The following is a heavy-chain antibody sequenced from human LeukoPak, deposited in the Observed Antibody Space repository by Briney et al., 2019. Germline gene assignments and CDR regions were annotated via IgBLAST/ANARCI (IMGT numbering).Heavy chain of an antibody. Sequence: GGSLRLSCAASGFIISSYAMSWVRQAPGKGLEWVLAISDSGASTYYADSVEGRFTIHRDNSKNTLYLEMSSLRAEDTAVYFCSRERTLYVSGSGYGMDVWGQGTTVTVSS. CDR1: GFIISSYA. D-gene: IGHD3-10*01. CDR2: ISDSGAST. V-gene: IGHV3-23*01. CDR3: SRERTLYVSGSGYGMDV. J-gene: IGHJ6*02.